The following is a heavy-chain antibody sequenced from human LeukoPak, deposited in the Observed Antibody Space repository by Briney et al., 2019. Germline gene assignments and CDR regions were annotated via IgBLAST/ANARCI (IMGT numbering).Heavy chain of an antibody. Sequence: GGSLRLSCAASGFTFSGSSMNWVRQAPGKGLEWISYIRRSSSIIYYADSVKGRFTISRDNAKNTLYLQMNSLRAEDTAVYYCAKAFSYYYGSGSYSGDFDYWGQGTLVTVSS. CDR2: IRRSSSII. CDR3: AKAFSYYYGSGSYSGDFDY. D-gene: IGHD3-10*01. CDR1: GFTFSGSS. J-gene: IGHJ4*02. V-gene: IGHV3-48*01.